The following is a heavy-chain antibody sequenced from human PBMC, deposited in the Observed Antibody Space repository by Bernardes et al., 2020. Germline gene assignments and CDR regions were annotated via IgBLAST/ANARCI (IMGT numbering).Heavy chain of an antibody. CDR3: ARYTTTMMTSDS. Sequence: ASVKVSCKASGYPFTTYAIHWVRQAPGQGLEWIGWINTNTGNSDYAQDFTGRFDISLDTSVSTAYLELSSLTAGDSAVYYCARYTTTMMTSDSWGQGTRVTGSS. CDR1: GYPFTTYA. V-gene: IGHV7-4-1*02. D-gene: IGHD3-16*01. J-gene: IGHJ5*01. CDR2: INTNTGNS.